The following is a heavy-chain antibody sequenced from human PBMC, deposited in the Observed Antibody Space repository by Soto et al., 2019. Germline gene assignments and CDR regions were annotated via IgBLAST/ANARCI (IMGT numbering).Heavy chain of an antibody. Sequence: SETLSLTCTVSGGSISSYYWSWIPQPPGKGLEWIGYIYYSGSTNYNPSLKSRVTISVDTSKNQFSLKLSSVTAADTAVYYCARDLYSSSSDAFDIWGQGTMVTVSS. V-gene: IGHV4-59*01. CDR3: ARDLYSSSSDAFDI. D-gene: IGHD6-13*01. J-gene: IGHJ3*02. CDR2: IYYSGST. CDR1: GGSISSYY.